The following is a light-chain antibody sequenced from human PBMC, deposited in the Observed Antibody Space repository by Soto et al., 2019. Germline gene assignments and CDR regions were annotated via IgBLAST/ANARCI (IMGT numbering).Light chain of an antibody. CDR3: QQLNNYPLT. Sequence: DIQMTQSPSTLSASVGDRDTITCRASQSISSWLAWYQQKPGKAPKLLIYKASSLESGVPSRFSGSGSGTEFTLTISSLQPDDFATYYCQQLNNYPLTFGGGTKVEIK. V-gene: IGKV1-5*03. J-gene: IGKJ4*01. CDR1: QSISSW. CDR2: KAS.